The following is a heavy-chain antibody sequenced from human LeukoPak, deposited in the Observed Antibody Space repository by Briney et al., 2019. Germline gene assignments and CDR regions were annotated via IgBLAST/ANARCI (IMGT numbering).Heavy chain of an antibody. D-gene: IGHD3-16*01. V-gene: IGHV3-23*01. Sequence: GGSLRLSCAASGFSSSSYGMSWVRQAPGKGLEWVSAIGPGGNTYYADSVKGRFTISRDNSKNTVYLQMNSLRAEDTAVYYCARVGFGFQHWGQGTLVTVSS. CDR1: GFSSSSYG. CDR3: ARVGFGFQH. J-gene: IGHJ1*01. CDR2: IGPGGNT.